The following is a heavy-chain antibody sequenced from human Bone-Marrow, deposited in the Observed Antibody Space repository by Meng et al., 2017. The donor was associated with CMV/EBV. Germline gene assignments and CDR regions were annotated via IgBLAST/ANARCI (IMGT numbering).Heavy chain of an antibody. D-gene: IGHD6-6*01. CDR1: GYTFTGYH. CDR3: ARVIPYSSSSLPRDAFDI. V-gene: IGHV1-2*02. Sequence: ASVKVSCKASGYTFTGYHMHWVRQAPGQGLEWMGWINPNSGGTNYAQKFQGRVTMTRDTSISTAYMELSRLRSDDTAVYYCARVIPYSSSSLPRDAFDIWGQGTMVTVSS. CDR2: INPNSGGT. J-gene: IGHJ3*02.